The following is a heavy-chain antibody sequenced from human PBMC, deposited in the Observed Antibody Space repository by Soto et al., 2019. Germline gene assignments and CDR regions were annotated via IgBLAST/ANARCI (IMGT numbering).Heavy chain of an antibody. D-gene: IGHD3-3*01. CDR3: AAGGVAIFGVAYAFDI. CDR2: IVVGGGNT. J-gene: IGHJ3*02. Sequence: ASVKVSCKASGFTFTSSAMQWVRQARGQRLEWIGWIVVGGGNTNYAQKFQERVTITRDMSTSTAYMELSSLRSEDTAVYYCAAGGVAIFGVAYAFDIWGQGTMVTVSS. V-gene: IGHV1-58*02. CDR1: GFTFTSSA.